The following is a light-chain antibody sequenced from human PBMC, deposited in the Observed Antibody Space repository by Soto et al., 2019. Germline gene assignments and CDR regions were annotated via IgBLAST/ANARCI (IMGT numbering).Light chain of an antibody. Sequence: DIVMTQSPDSLAVSLGEGVTINCKSSQSVLYSSNNKNYLAWYQQKPGQPPKLLIYWASTRKSGVPDRFSGSGSGTDFTLTISSLEPDDFAVYYCQQRADWPITFGQGTRLEIK. J-gene: IGKJ5*01. CDR1: QSVLYSSNNKNY. CDR2: WAS. CDR3: QQRADWPIT. V-gene: IGKV4-1*01.